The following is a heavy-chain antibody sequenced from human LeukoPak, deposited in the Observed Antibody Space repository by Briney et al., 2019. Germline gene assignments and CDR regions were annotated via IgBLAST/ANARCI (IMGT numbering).Heavy chain of an antibody. Sequence: SVTVSCKPSGGTFSTYSINWVRQAPGRGLEWMGRIIPILSQSDYAQKFQGTVSITADEFTETAYMELSSLRSDDTAVYYCATGGAYRDAFDIWGQGTMVTVSS. V-gene: IGHV1-69*11. D-gene: IGHD3-10*01. CDR1: GGTFSTYS. CDR3: ATGGAYRDAFDI. CDR2: IIPILSQS. J-gene: IGHJ3*02.